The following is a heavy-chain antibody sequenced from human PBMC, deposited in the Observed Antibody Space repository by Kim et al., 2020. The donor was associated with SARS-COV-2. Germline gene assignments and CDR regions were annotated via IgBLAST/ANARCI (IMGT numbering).Heavy chain of an antibody. CDR3: AKDPAGYSSSWYEVDYYYGMDV. D-gene: IGHD6-13*01. CDR1: GFTFSSYG. Sequence: GGSLRLSCAASGFTFSSYGMHWVRQAPGKGLEWVAVISYDGSNKYYADSVKGRFTISRDNSKNTLYLQMNSLRAEDTAVYYCAKDPAGYSSSWYEVDYYYGMDVWGQGTTVTVSS. J-gene: IGHJ6*02. CDR2: ISYDGSNK. V-gene: IGHV3-30*18.